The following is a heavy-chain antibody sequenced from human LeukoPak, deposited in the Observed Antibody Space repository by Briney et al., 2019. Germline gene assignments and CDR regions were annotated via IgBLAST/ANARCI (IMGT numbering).Heavy chain of an antibody. CDR1: GYTFTSYY. J-gene: IGHJ4*02. D-gene: IGHD1-26*01. V-gene: IGHV1-46*01. Sequence: ASVKVSCKASGYTFTSYYMHWVRQAPGQGLEWMGIINPSGGSTSYAQKFQGRVTMTRDTSTSTVYMELSSRRSEDTAVYYCARVPQVGATFDYWGQGTLVTVSS. CDR2: INPSGGST. CDR3: ARVPQVGATFDY.